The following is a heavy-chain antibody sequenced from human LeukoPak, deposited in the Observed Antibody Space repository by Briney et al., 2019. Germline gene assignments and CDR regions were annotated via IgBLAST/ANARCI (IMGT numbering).Heavy chain of an antibody. CDR3: ARRVVVTVTDAFDI. Sequence: GASVKVSCKASGYTFTSYGISWVRQAPGQGLEWMGWISAYNGNTNYAQKLQGRVTMTTDASTSTAYMELRSLRSDDTAVYYCARRVVVTVTDAFDIWGQGTMVTVSS. V-gene: IGHV1-18*01. CDR1: GYTFTSYG. D-gene: IGHD2-21*02. CDR2: ISAYNGNT. J-gene: IGHJ3*02.